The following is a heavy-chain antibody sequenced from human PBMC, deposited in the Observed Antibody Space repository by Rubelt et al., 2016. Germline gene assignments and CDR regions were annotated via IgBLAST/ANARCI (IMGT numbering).Heavy chain of an antibody. CDR3: ASFLRGYYYYGMDV. CDR2: ISYSGST. Sequence: QLQLQESGPGLVKPSETLSLTCTVSGGSISSSSYYWGWIRQPPGKGLEWIGSISYSGSTFYNPSLKSRVTISVDTSKNHFSVKLSSVTAADTALYFCASFLRGYYYYGMDVWGQGTTVTVSS. V-gene: IGHV4-39*01. J-gene: IGHJ6*02. CDR1: GGSISSSSYY. D-gene: IGHD2/OR15-2a*01.